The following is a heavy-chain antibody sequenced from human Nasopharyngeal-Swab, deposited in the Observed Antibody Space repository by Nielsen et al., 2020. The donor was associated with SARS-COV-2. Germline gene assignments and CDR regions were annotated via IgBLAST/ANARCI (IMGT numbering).Heavy chain of an antibody. J-gene: IGHJ4*02. V-gene: IGHV4-30-2*01. D-gene: IGHD1-7*01. Sequence: SETLSLTCAVSGGSISSGGYSWSWIRQPPGEGLEWIGYIYHSGSTYYNPSLKSRVTISVDRSKNQFSLKLSSVTAADTAVYYCARAGITYYDYWGQGTLVTVSS. CDR1: GGSISSGGYS. CDR3: ARAGITYYDY. CDR2: IYHSGST.